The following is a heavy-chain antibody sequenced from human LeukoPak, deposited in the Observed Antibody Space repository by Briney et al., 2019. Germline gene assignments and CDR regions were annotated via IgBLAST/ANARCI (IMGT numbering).Heavy chain of an antibody. CDR3: ARGRFYGFSGDS. V-gene: IGHV4-31*03. J-gene: IGHJ4*02. D-gene: IGHD3-10*01. CDR1: GGAIGSDGYY. CDR2: IYYSGSA. Sequence: PSETLSLTCSVSGGAIGSDGYYWNWIRQHPGTGLEWIGYIYYSGSASYNPSLKSRVTISVDTSKNQFSLRLSSVTAADTAVYYCARGRFYGFSGDSWGQGSLVTVSS.